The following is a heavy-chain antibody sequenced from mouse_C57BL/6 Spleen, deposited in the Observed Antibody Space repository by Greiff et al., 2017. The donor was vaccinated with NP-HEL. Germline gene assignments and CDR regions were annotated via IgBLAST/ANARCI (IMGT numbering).Heavy chain of an antibody. CDR2: IYPGDGDT. CDR1: GYAFSRSW. Sequence: QVQLKQSGPELVKPGASVKISCKASGYAFSRSWMNWVKQRPGQGLEWIGRIYPGDGDTNYNGKFKGKATLTADKSSSPAYMQLSSLTSEDSAVYFCAMVAGESYAMDYWGQGTSVTVSS. D-gene: IGHD2-2*01. CDR3: AMVAGESYAMDY. J-gene: IGHJ4*01. V-gene: IGHV1-82*01.